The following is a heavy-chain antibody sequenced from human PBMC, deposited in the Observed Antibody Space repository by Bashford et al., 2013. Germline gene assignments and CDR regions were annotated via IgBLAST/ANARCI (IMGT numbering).Heavy chain of an antibody. CDR2: INPNPNSGAT. D-gene: IGHD3-10*01. V-gene: IGHV1-2*02. J-gene: IGHJ3*02. CDR3: ATDSPRITDAFDI. Sequence: WVRQAPGQGLEWMGWINPNPNSGATKYAEMFQGRVTMTRDTSISTAYMELSSLRSDDTAVYYCATDSPRITDAFDIWGQGTMVTVSS.